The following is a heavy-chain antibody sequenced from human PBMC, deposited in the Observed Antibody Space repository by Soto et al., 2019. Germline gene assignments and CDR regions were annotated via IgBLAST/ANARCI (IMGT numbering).Heavy chain of an antibody. Sequence: SETLSLTCAVYGGSFSGYYWSWIRQPPGKGLEWIGEINHSGSTNYNPSLKSRVTISVDTSKNQFSLKLSSVTAADTAVYYCARSPPRYCSGGSCYGGLGVWSQGTLVTVSS. J-gene: IGHJ4*02. V-gene: IGHV4-34*01. CDR2: INHSGST. CDR3: ARSPPRYCSGGSCYGGLGV. CDR1: GGSFSGYY. D-gene: IGHD2-15*01.